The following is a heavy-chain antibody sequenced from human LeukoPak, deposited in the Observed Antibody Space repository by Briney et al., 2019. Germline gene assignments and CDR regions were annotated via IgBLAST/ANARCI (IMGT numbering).Heavy chain of an antibody. J-gene: IGHJ4*02. D-gene: IGHD4-17*01. CDR3: AREGPTAALFDY. CDR1: GFTFSSYA. Sequence: PGGTLRLSCAASGFTFSSYAMIWVRQAPGKGLEWVSSINPTSGYIYYADSVKGRFTISRDNAENSLYLLMNSLRAEDTAVYYCAREGPTAALFDYWGQGTQVTVFS. V-gene: IGHV3-21*01. CDR2: INPTSGYI.